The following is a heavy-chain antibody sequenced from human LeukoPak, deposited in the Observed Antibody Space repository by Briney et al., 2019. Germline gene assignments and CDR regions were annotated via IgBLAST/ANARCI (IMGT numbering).Heavy chain of an antibody. D-gene: IGHD3-22*01. J-gene: IGHJ5*02. Sequence: PRGSLRLSCAASGFTFSSYAMHWVRQAPGKGLEWVAFISYDGSNKYYADSVKGRFTISRDNSKNTLYLQMNSLRAEDTAVYYCAANYYDSSGYPQGFDPWGQGTLVTVSS. CDR3: AANYYDSSGYPQGFDP. CDR2: ISYDGSNK. CDR1: GFTFSSYA. V-gene: IGHV3-30*04.